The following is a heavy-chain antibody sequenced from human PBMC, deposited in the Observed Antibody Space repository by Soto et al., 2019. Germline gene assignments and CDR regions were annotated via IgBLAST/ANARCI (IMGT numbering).Heavy chain of an antibody. CDR3: ARVLGGHDSSYPSRTEHSRSWYWFAP. V-gene: IGHV1-69*01. CDR1: GGTFSSYA. CDR2: IIPISGTA. D-gene: IGHD6-13*01. J-gene: IGHJ5*02. Sequence: QVQLVQSGAEVKKPGSSVKVSCKASGGTFSSYAISWVRQAPGQGLEWMGGIIPISGTANYAQKFQGRVTITADECTSTAYMELSSLRSEDPAVYYCARVLGGHDSSYPSRTEHSRSWYWFAPWGQGTLVPVSS.